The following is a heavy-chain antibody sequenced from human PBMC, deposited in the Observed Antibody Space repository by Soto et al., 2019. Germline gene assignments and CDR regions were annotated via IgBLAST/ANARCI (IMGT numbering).Heavy chain of an antibody. J-gene: IGHJ4*02. CDR1: GFTFTTYS. Sequence: EVQLVESGGGLVQPGGSLRLSCAASGFTFTTYSMNWVRLAPGKGLEWLSYISNTGSTIYYADSVKGRFTISRDNAKNSLYLQMRGLRVEDTAVYYCARGTMTAVSKTDSWGQGALVTVSS. CDR3: ARGTMTAVSKTDS. D-gene: IGHD4-17*01. V-gene: IGHV3-48*01. CDR2: ISNTGSTI.